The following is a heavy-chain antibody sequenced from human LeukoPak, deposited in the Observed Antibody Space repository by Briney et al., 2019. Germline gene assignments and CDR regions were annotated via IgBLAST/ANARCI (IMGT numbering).Heavy chain of an antibody. J-gene: IGHJ4*02. CDR3: ARGGYSYGYELKRPFDY. CDR2: INHSGST. D-gene: IGHD5-18*01. CDR1: GGSFSGYY. Sequence: SETLSLTCAVYGGSFSGYYWSWIRQPPGKGLEWIGEINHSGSTNYNPSHKSRVTISVDTSKNQFSLKLSSVTAADTAVYYCARGGYSYGYELKRPFDYWGQGTLVTVSS. V-gene: IGHV4-34*01.